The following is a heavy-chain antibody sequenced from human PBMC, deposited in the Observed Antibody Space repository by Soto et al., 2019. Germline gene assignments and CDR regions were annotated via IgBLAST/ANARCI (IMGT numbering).Heavy chain of an antibody. CDR3: ARHGHRPSTSSYYYYYGMDV. CDR2: IDPSDSYT. J-gene: IGHJ6*02. CDR1: GCIFTSYW. D-gene: IGHD2-2*01. V-gene: IGHV5-10-1*01. Sequence: GESLKISLKGSGCIFTSYWISGVRQMTGTGLEWMGRIDPSDSYTNDSPSFQGHVTISADKSISTAYLQCSSLKASATAMYYRARHGHRPSTSSYYYYYGMDVWRQGTTVTVSS.